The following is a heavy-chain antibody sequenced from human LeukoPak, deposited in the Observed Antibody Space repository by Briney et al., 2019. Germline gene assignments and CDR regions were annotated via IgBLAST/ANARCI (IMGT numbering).Heavy chain of an antibody. Sequence: SETLSLTCTVSGGSISSSSYYWGWIRQPPGKGLEWIGSIYYSGSTYYNPSLKSRVTISVDTSKNQFSLKLSSVTAADTAVYYCARMSYHSDYDFWTYPWGQGTLVTVSS. CDR1: GGSISSSSYY. V-gene: IGHV4-39*01. CDR3: ARMSYHSDYDFWTYP. CDR2: IYYSGST. J-gene: IGHJ5*02. D-gene: IGHD3-3*01.